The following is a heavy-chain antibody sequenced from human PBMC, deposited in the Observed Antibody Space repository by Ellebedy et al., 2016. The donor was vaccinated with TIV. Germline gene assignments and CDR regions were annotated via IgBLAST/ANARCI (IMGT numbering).Heavy chain of an antibody. D-gene: IGHD2-8*01. CDR3: AKAPGPDNRQWPHFDY. CDR1: GFTVRNSY. V-gene: IGHV3-53*01. J-gene: IGHJ4*02. CDR2: ISTRGTT. Sequence: GESLKISCAVSGFTVRNSYMTWVRHAPGKGLEWVSIISTRGTTYYTDSVKGRFTISRDNSMNTLFLQMNSLRADDTAIYYCAKAPGPDNRQWPHFDYWGQGTVVTVSS.